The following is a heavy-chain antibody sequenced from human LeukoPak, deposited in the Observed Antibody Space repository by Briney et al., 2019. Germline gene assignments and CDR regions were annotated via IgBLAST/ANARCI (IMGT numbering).Heavy chain of an antibody. V-gene: IGHV3-74*01. CDR2: IYLDGSST. Sequence: PGGSLRLSCAASGFTFSSYAMSWVRQAPGKGLEWVARIYLDGSSTSHADSVKGRFTISRDNAKNTLYLQMNSLRAEDTAVYYCARERSTVFTMDVWGKGTTVTVSS. D-gene: IGHD4-17*01. J-gene: IGHJ6*03. CDR3: ARERSTVFTMDV. CDR1: GFTFSSYA.